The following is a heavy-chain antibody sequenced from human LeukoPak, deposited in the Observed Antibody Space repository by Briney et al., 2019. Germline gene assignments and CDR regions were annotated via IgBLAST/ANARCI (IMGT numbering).Heavy chain of an antibody. CDR3: ARVRGDILTGYRIDY. CDR1: GGSISSYY. CDR2: IYTSGST. J-gene: IGHJ4*02. Sequence: SETLSLTCTVSGGSISSYYWSWIRQPAGKGLEWIGRIYTSGSTNYNPSLKSRVTMSVDTSKNQFSLKLSSVTAADTAVYYCARVRGDILTGYRIDYWSQGTLVTVSS. D-gene: IGHD3-9*01. V-gene: IGHV4-4*07.